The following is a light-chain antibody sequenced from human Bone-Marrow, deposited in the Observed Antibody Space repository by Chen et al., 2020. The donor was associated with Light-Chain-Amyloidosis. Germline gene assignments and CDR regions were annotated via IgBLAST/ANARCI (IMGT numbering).Light chain of an antibody. CDR1: QSVRSN. J-gene: IGKJ5*01. CDR3: QQYHDWPPIT. Sequence: EIVMTQSPASVTVSPGDSVTLSCRASQSVRSNLAWYKQKPGQAPRLLISAASTRASNVPGRLSGSGSGTEYTLTISTLQSEDFAVYYCQQYHDWPPITFGQGTRLEIK. V-gene: IGKV3-15*01. CDR2: AAS.